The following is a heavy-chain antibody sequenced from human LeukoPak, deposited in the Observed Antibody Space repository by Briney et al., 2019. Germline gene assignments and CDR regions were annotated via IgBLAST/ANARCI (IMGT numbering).Heavy chain of an antibody. D-gene: IGHD3-9*01. CDR2: ISSSSSYI. CDR3: AREAYDILTGYYPGYFDL. J-gene: IGHJ2*01. V-gene: IGHV3-21*01. CDR1: GFTFSSYS. Sequence: GGSLRLSCAASGFTFSSYSMNWVRQAPGKGLEWVSSISSSSSYIYYADSVKGRFTISRDNAKNSLYLQMNSLRAEDTAVYYRAREAYDILTGYYPGYFDLWGRGTLVTVSS.